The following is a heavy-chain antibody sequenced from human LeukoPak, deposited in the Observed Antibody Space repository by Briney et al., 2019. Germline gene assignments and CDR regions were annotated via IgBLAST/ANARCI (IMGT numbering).Heavy chain of an antibody. J-gene: IGHJ5*02. V-gene: IGHV3-48*01. CDR3: TRELAS. CDR2: ISSSSDTI. CDR1: GFTFSDYR. Sequence: GGSLRLSCAASGFTFSDYRMNWVRQAPGKGLEWVSYISSSSDTIYYVDSVKGRFTVSRDNAKNSLYLQMNSLRVEDTAVYYCTRELASWGQGTLVTVSS.